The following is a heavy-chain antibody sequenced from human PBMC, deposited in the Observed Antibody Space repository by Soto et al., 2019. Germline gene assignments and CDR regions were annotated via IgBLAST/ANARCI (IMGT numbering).Heavy chain of an antibody. CDR1: GFTFSSYA. CDR3: ARRSSGWYFDY. J-gene: IGHJ4*02. CDR2: ISSSGDST. Sequence: EVQLLESGGGLVQPGGSLRLSCAASGFTFSSYAMSWVRQAPGKGLEWVSVISSSGDSTYYADSVKGRFTISRDNSKNTLYLHMNSLRAEDTAVYYCARRSSGWYFDYWGQGTLVTVSS. D-gene: IGHD6-19*01. V-gene: IGHV3-23*01.